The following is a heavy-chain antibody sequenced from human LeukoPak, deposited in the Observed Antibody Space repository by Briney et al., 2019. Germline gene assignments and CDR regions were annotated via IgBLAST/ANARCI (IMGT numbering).Heavy chain of an antibody. J-gene: IGHJ4*02. Sequence: GGSLRLSCAAAGFSLRMSGMNWVRQAPGKGLEWVSYVSGSGNDVAYADSVKGRFTISRDNANKLLFLRMNALRADDTAVYYCARGGAARPDYWGQGTLVTVSS. V-gene: IGHV3-48*01. CDR3: ARGGAARPDY. D-gene: IGHD6-6*01. CDR1: GFSLRMSG. CDR2: VSGSGNDV.